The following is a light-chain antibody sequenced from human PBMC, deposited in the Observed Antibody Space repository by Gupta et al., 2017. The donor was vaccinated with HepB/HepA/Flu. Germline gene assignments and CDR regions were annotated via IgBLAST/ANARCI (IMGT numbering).Light chain of an antibody. V-gene: IGLV1-44*01. CDR2: GNN. Sequence: QSVLTQPPSASGTPGQWVTISCSGSSSNIGSNPVNWYQQLPGTAPKLLIFGNNQRPAGVPERFSGSTSGTSASLAISGLQSDDEADYYCAAWDDTRNGRHVFGTGTKVTVL. J-gene: IGLJ1*01. CDR3: AAWDDTRNGRHV. CDR1: SSNIGSNP.